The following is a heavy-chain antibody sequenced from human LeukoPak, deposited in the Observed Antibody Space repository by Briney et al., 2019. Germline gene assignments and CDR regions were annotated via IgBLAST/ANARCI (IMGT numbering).Heavy chain of an antibody. J-gene: IGHJ4*02. D-gene: IGHD3-22*01. Sequence: SETLSLTCAVYGGSFSGYYWSWIRQPPGKGLEWTGEINHSGSTNYNPSLKSRVTISVDTSKNQFSLKLSSVTAADTAVYYCARVLRNYYDSSGYYYWGQGTLVTVSS. CDR1: GGSFSGYY. CDR3: ARVLRNYYDSSGYYY. V-gene: IGHV4-34*01. CDR2: INHSGST.